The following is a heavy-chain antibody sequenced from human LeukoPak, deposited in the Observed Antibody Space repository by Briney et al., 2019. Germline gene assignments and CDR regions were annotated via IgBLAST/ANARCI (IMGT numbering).Heavy chain of an antibody. V-gene: IGHV3-9*01. CDR3: AKDIGYQLLSGWFDP. CDR2: ISWNSGSI. J-gene: IGHJ5*02. Sequence: GGSLRLSCAASGFTFSIYAMSWVRHAPGKGLEWVSGISWNSGSIGYADSVKGRFTISRDNAKNSLYLQMNSLRAEDTALYYCAKDIGYQLLSGWFDPWGQGTLVTVSS. CDR1: GFTFSIYA. D-gene: IGHD2-2*01.